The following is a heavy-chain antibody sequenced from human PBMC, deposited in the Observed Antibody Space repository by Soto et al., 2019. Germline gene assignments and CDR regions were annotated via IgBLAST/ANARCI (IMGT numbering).Heavy chain of an antibody. J-gene: IGHJ4*02. V-gene: IGHV4-59*12. D-gene: IGHD5-18*01. CDR1: GGNISSYY. CDR3: ARSSVKDTAMVIDY. CDR2: IYYSGST. Sequence: PSETLCLTNTVAGGNISSYYGRWIRQPPGKGLEWIGYIYYSGSTNYNPSLKSRVTISVDKSKNQFSLKLSSVTAADTAVYYCARSSVKDTAMVIDYWGQGTLVTVSS.